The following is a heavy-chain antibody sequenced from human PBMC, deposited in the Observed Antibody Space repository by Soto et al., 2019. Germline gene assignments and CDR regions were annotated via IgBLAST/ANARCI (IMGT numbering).Heavy chain of an antibody. CDR2: IYYSGST. CDR1: GGSISSGGYY. J-gene: IGHJ5*02. V-gene: IGHV4-31*03. CDR3: ARELEGFNWFDP. Sequence: SETLSLTCTFSGGSISSGGYYWSWIRQHPGKGLEWIGYIYYSGSTYYNPSLKSRVTISVDTSKNQFSLKLSSVTAADTAVYYCARELEGFNWFDPWGQGTLVTVSS.